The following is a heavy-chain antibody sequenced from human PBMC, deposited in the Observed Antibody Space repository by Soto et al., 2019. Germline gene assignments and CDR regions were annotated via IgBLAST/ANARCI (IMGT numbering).Heavy chain of an antibody. J-gene: IGHJ4*02. Sequence: EVQLVESGGGLVQPGGSLRLSCAASGFTFSSDWLHWVRQAPGKGLVWLSRINSDGSSTNYADSVKGRFTISRDNAKSTLYLQLNSVRAEDTAVYYCARKGAVAGFGYWGQGTLVTVSS. V-gene: IGHV3-74*01. CDR1: GFTFSSDW. D-gene: IGHD6-19*01. CDR3: ARKGAVAGFGY. CDR2: INSDGSST.